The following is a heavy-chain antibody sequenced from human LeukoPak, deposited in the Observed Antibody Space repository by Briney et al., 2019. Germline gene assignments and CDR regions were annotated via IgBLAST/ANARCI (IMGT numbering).Heavy chain of an antibody. CDR1: GFRFDDYS. Sequence: GSLRLSCAASGFRFDDYSMNWVRHVPGKGLEWVAGINWDGASTGYGGSMKGRFTISRDNGKNSLYLQMNSLRVEDTAVYYCGRVHCSTNSCYDYYDYYMDVSGKGTTVTVSS. D-gene: IGHD2-2*01. V-gene: IGHV3-20*04. J-gene: IGHJ6*03. CDR2: INWDGAST. CDR3: GRVHCSTNSCYDYYDYYMDV.